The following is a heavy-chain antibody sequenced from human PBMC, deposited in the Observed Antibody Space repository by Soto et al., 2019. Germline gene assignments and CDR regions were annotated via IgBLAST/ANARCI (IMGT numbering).Heavy chain of an antibody. CDR3: ASCPIYGGDSYFAY. CDR1: GYTFTHYY. D-gene: IGHD2-21*01. J-gene: IGHJ4*02. CDR2: INPDTGTT. V-gene: IGHV1-46*01. Sequence: QVQLVQSGAEVRKPGASVKLSCQASGYTFTHYYIHWVRQAPGQGLEWLGIINPDTGTTSYAQTCQGRVTLTTDSSASTVYLELSGLAAEDTAVYYCASCPIYGGDSYFAYWGQGTLGTVSS.